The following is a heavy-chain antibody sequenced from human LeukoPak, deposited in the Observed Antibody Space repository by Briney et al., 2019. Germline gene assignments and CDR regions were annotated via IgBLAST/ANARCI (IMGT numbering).Heavy chain of an antibody. D-gene: IGHD3-22*01. V-gene: IGHV3-53*05. Sequence: GGSLRLSCAASGFSVSTNYMSWVRQAPGKGLEWVSFIYSGGSTYYADSVKGRFTISRDNSKNTLYLQMNSLRAEDTAVYYCARESGVYDSSGYYYPDAFDIWGQGTMVTVSS. J-gene: IGHJ3*02. CDR2: IYSGGST. CDR1: GFSVSTNY. CDR3: ARESGVYDSSGYYYPDAFDI.